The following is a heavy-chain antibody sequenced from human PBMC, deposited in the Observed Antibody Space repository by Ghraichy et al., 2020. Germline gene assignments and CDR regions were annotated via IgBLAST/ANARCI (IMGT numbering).Heavy chain of an antibody. V-gene: IGHV4-30-2*01. D-gene: IGHD5-12*01. Sequence: SQTLSLTCVVSGGSISSGINSWSWIRQPPGKALEWIGNIYRSGSTYYNPSLKSRVTTSVDWSKNQFFLKLSSVTAADTAMYYCASASAYDVMAYYWGQGTLVTVSS. CDR1: GGSISSGINS. J-gene: IGHJ4*02. CDR2: IYRSGST. CDR3: ASASAYDVMAYY.